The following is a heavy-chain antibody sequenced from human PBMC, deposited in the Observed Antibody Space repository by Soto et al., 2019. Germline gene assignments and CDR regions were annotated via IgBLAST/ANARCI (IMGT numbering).Heavy chain of an antibody. J-gene: IGHJ6*02. CDR3: AKGSGFWSGYLPPYYGMDV. V-gene: IGHV3-30*18. CDR2: ISYDGSNK. D-gene: IGHD3-3*01. Sequence: GGSLRLSCATSGFTFSSYGMHWVRQAPGKGLEWVAVISYDGSNKYYADSVKGRFTISRDNSKNTLYLQMNSLRAEDTAVYYCAKGSGFWSGYLPPYYGMDVWGQGTTVTVSS. CDR1: GFTFSSYG.